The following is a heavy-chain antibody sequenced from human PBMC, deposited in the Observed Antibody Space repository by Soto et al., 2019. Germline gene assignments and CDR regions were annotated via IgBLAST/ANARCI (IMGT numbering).Heavy chain of an antibody. V-gene: IGHV4-31*03. CDR2: ISYSGST. D-gene: IGHD2-2*01. Sequence: QVQLQESGPGLVKPSQTLSLTCTVSGGSISSGGYYWSWIRQHPGKGLEWIGYISYSGSTYYNPSLTSRVTISVDTSKNQFSLKLSSVTAADTAVYYCARGIESIVPAPRFDPWGQGTLVTVSS. J-gene: IGHJ5*02. CDR3: ARGIESIVPAPRFDP. CDR1: GGSISSGGYY.